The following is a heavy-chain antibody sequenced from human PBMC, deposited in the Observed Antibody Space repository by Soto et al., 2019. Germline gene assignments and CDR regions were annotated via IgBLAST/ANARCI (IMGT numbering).Heavy chain of an antibody. CDR2: IYYSGST. V-gene: IGHV4-39*01. Sequence: QLQLQESGPGLVKPSETLSLTCTVAGGSISSSSYYWGGIRQPPGKGLEWIGRIYYSGSTYYNPSLQSRVTIPVATSKNQFPLKLSSVTAADTAVYYCARQRLIAVAGLDFAYWGQGTLVTVSS. D-gene: IGHD6-19*01. J-gene: IGHJ4*02. CDR1: GGSISSSSYY. CDR3: ARQRLIAVAGLDFAY.